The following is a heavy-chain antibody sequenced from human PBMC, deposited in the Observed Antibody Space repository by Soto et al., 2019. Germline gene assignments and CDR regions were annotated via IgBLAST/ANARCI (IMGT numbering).Heavy chain of an antibody. V-gene: IGHV3-73*01. Sequence: PGGCLRLSCAASGFTFSGSAMHWVRQASGKGLEWVGRIRSKANSYATAYAASVKGRFTISRDDSKNTAYLQMNSLKTEDTAVYYCTTLGSSSVLYWGQGTLVTVSS. D-gene: IGHD6-6*01. CDR3: TTLGSSSVLY. CDR2: IRSKANSYAT. CDR1: GFTFSGSA. J-gene: IGHJ4*02.